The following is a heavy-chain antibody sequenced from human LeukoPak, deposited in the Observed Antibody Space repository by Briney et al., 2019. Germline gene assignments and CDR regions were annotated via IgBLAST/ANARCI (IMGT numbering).Heavy chain of an antibody. D-gene: IGHD3-10*01. Sequence: GGSLSLSCAASGFTFSSYAMSWVRQAPGKGLEWVSAISGSGGSTYYADSVKGRFNISRENSKNTLYLQPNSLRAEDTAVYYCAKLGSYYYGSGSHFDYWGQGTLVTVSS. CDR1: GFTFSSYA. CDR2: ISGSGGST. V-gene: IGHV3-23*01. CDR3: AKLGSYYYGSGSHFDY. J-gene: IGHJ4*02.